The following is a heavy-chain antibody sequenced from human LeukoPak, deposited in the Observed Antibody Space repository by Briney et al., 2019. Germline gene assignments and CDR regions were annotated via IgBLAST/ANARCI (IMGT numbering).Heavy chain of an antibody. CDR1: GGTFSSYA. Sequence: SVKVSCKASGGTFSSYAISWVRQAPGQGLEWMGGIIPIFGTANYAQKFQGRVTITADKSTSTAYMELSSLRSEDTAVYYCARANYYDSSGYYYYMDVWGKGTTVTVSS. V-gene: IGHV1-69*06. CDR3: ARANYYDSSGYYYYMDV. CDR2: IIPIFGTA. D-gene: IGHD3-22*01. J-gene: IGHJ6*03.